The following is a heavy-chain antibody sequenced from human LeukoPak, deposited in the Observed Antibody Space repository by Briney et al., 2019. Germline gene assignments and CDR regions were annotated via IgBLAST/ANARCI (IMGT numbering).Heavy chain of an antibody. J-gene: IGHJ5*02. CDR1: GYTFSSYA. CDR2: ISGSGGTT. D-gene: IGHD2-2*01. CDR3: AKAAAEGYCSSTHCFVNWFDP. V-gene: IGHV3-23*01. Sequence: GGSLRLSCAASGYTFSSYAMSWVRQAPGKGLEWVSAISGSGGTTYYADSVKGRFTVSRDNSKNTLYLQMSSLRAEDTAVYFCAKAAAEGYCSSTHCFVNWFDPWGQGTLVTVSS.